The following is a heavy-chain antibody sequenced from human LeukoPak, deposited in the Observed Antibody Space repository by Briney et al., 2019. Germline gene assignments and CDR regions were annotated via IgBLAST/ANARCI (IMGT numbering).Heavy chain of an antibody. CDR1: GGSITSASYY. CDR3: ARGVATDDYYMDV. Sequence: PSETLSLTCTVSGGSITSASYYWTWIRQPAGKGLEWIGRLYTNENTNYNPSLESRVSISVDTSKSQFYLKLNSVTAADTALYFCARGVATDDYYMDVWGTGTTVTVSS. V-gene: IGHV4-61*02. CDR2: LYTNENT. J-gene: IGHJ6*03. D-gene: IGHD3-10*01.